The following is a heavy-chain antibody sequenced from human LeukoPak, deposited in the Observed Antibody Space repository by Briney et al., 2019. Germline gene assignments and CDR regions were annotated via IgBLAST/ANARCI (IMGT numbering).Heavy chain of an antibody. CDR2: IYTDGSTK. CDR1: GFIFSNSG. V-gene: IGHV3-33*01. J-gene: IGHJ4*02. CDR3: ARNSGGRRYYFTE. D-gene: IGHD3-10*01. Sequence: GGSLRLSCAASGFIFSNSGMHWVRQAPGKGLEWVTVIYTDGSTKYYADSVKGRFTISRDNSQNTLYLQMNSLRAEDTAMYYCARNSGGRRYYFTEWGQGTLVTVSS.